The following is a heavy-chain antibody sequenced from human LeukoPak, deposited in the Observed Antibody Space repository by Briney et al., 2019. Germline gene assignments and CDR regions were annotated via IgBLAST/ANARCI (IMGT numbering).Heavy chain of an antibody. CDR1: GGTFSSYA. D-gene: IGHD6-25*01. V-gene: IGHV1-69*13. CDR2: IIPIFGTA. J-gene: IGHJ6*04. CDR3: ARDLQRGLDYYYGMDV. Sequence: ASVKVSCKASGGTFSSYAISWVRRAPGQGLEWMGGIIPIFGTANYAQKFQGRVTITADESTSTAYMELSSLRSEDTAVYYCARDLQRGLDYYYGMDVWGKGTTVTVSS.